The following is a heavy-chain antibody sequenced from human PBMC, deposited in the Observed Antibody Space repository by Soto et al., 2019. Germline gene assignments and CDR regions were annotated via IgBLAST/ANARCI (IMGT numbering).Heavy chain of an antibody. CDR3: ARVGTPIAARPSYYYGMDV. J-gene: IGHJ6*02. CDR2: IIPIFGTA. V-gene: IGHV1-69*13. CDR1: GGTFSSYA. D-gene: IGHD6-6*01. Sequence: SVKVSCKASGGTFSSYAISWVRQAPGQGLEWMGGIIPIFGTANYAQKFQGRVTITADESTSTAYMEPSSLRSEDTAVYYCARVGTPIAARPSYYYGMDVWGQGTTVTVSS.